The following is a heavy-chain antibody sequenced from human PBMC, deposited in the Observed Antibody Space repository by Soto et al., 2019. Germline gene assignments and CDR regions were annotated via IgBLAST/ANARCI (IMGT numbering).Heavy chain of an antibody. J-gene: IGHJ6*02. CDR3: AKTLGFDYWSGMGV. CDR1: AFTFSRYA. D-gene: IGHD3-3*01. V-gene: IGHV3-23*01. CDR2: ISGSGYST. Sequence: GGSLRLSCSASAFTFSRYAMRWVRQAPGKGLEWVSAISGSGYSTHYADSVKGRFTISRDKSKNTLYLQMNSLRAEDTAVYYCAKTLGFDYWSGMGVWGQGTTVTVSS.